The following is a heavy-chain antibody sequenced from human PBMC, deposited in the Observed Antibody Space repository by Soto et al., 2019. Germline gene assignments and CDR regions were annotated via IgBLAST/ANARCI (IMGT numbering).Heavy chain of an antibody. CDR3: ARDPYDDILTGCTKSVDY. J-gene: IGHJ4*02. D-gene: IGHD3-9*01. Sequence: ASVKVSCKASGYTFTSYAMHWVRQAPGQRLEWMGWINVGNGNTKYSENFQDRVTITRDTSASTAHMELSSLRSGDTAVYFCARDPYDDILTGCTKSVDYWGPGTLVTVS. CDR2: INVGNGNT. CDR1: GYTFTSYA. V-gene: IGHV1-3*01.